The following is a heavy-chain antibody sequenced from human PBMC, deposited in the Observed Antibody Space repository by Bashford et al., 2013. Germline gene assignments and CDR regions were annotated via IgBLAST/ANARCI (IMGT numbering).Heavy chain of an antibody. CDR3: ARRGPGYYFSS. CDR2: ISYTGST. Sequence: SETLSLTCTVSGFSISSDDYYWNWIRHHPGEGLEWIGYISYTGSTYYNPSLKSRVTMSIDTSKNHFSLKLSSVTAADTAVYYCARRGPGYYFSSWGQGALVTVSS. J-gene: IGHJ4*02. CDR1: GFSISSDDYY. D-gene: IGHD2/OR15-2a*01. V-gene: IGHV4-30-4*01.